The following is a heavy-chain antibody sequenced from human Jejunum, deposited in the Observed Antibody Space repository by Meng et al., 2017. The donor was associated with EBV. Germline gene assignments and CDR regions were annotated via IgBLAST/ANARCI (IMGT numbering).Heavy chain of an antibody. CDR1: GFSVKNNY. Sequence: EVQLVESGGALIQPGGSLVLSCAASGFSVKNNYMSWVRQAPGKGLEWVSVIYSGGNTYYADSVKGRFTISRDDSKNTVFLQMNSLRAEDTAVYYCARGGEPDYWGQGTLVTVSS. D-gene: IGHD3-10*01. CDR3: ARGGEPDY. CDR2: IYSGGNT. V-gene: IGHV3-53*01. J-gene: IGHJ4*02.